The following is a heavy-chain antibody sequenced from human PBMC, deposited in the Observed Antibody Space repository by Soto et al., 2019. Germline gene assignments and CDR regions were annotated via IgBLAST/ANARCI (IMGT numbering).Heavy chain of an antibody. V-gene: IGHV3-23*01. Sequence: EVQLLESGGGLVQPGGSLRLSCAASGFTFSSYAMSWVRQAPGQGLEWVSAISGSGGTTYYADSVKGRFTFSRDNSKNTLYLQMNSLRAEDTAVYYCAKTANGWFSAFDIWGKGTMVTVSS. J-gene: IGHJ3*02. CDR2: ISGSGGTT. D-gene: IGHD6-19*01. CDR1: GFTFSSYA. CDR3: AKTANGWFSAFDI.